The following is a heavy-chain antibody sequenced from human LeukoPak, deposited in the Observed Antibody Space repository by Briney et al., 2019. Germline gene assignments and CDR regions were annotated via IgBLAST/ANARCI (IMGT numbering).Heavy chain of an antibody. CDR2: IRGKAYGGTT. D-gene: IGHD6-19*01. CDR1: GFTFGDYA. CDR3: TREPAGLVHDYYFDY. V-gene: IGHV3-49*03. Sequence: PGGSLRLSCTASGFTFGDYAMSWFRQAPGKGLEWVGFIRGKAYGGTTEYAASVKGRFTISRDDSKSIAYLQMNSLKTEDTAVYYCTREPAGLVHDYYFDYWGQGTLVTVSS. J-gene: IGHJ4*02.